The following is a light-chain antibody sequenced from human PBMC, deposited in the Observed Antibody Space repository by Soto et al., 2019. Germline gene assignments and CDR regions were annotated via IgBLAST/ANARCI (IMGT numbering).Light chain of an antibody. CDR2: NAS. V-gene: IGKV3-11*01. Sequence: EIVLTQSPATLSLSPGERATLSCRASQSVSSLLAWYQQKPGQAPRLLISNASNRATGIPARFSGSGSGTDFSFTISSLEPEDFAVYYCQHRSNWPLSFGGGTKVEI. CDR3: QHRSNWPLS. CDR1: QSVSSL. J-gene: IGKJ4*01.